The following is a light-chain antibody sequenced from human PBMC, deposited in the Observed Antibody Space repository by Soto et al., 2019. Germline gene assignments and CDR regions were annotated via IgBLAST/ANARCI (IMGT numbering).Light chain of an antibody. CDR1: QSLVKTDGITY. V-gene: IGKV2-30*01. Sequence: VVMSQSPLSLPVTLGQPASISCRSSQSLVKTDGITYLNWFHQRPGQSPRRLINRVSRRDSGVPDRFSGSGSGTDFTLKISRVEAEDVGVYYCMQGTSWPWTFGQGTKVELK. J-gene: IGKJ1*01. CDR2: RVS. CDR3: MQGTSWPWT.